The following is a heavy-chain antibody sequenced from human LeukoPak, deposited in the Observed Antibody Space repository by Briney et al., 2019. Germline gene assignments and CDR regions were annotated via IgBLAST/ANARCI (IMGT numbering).Heavy chain of an antibody. CDR3: ARLSGTYRWSDY. V-gene: IGHV4-59*12. J-gene: IGHJ4*02. D-gene: IGHD1-26*01. CDR2: IYYIGST. CDR1: GGSINSYY. Sequence: SETLSLTCTVSGGSINSYYWSWIRQPPGKGLEWIGYIYYIGSTNYNPSLKSRVTISVDTSKNQFSLKLSSVTAADTAVYYCARLSGTYRWSDYWGQGTLVTVSS.